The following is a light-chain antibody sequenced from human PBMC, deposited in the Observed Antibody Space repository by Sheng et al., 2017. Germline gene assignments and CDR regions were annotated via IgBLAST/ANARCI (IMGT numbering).Light chain of an antibody. CDR2: EVS. V-gene: IGLV2-14*01. CDR1: SSDVGRYHF. CDR3: SSYTSSSTLWV. J-gene: IGLJ3*02. Sequence: HSALTQPASVSGPPGQSITISCTGTSSDVGRYHFVSWYQHHPGRAPKLMIYEVSNRPSGVSNRFSGSKSGNTASLTISGLQAEDEADYYCSSYTSSSTLWVFGGGTKLTV.